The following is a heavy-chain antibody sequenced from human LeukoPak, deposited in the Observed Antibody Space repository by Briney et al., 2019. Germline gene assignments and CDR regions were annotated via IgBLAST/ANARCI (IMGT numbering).Heavy chain of an antibody. J-gene: IGHJ4*02. CDR3: ARDHRYCSGDNCYPRDY. Sequence: ETLSLTCAVYGGSFSGYYWNWIRQAPGKGLEWVSAISNSGGDTYYADSVRGRFTISRDNSKNMLYLQMNSLRAEDTAIYYCARDHRYCSGDNCYPRDYWGQGTLVTVSS. CDR2: ISNSGGDT. CDR1: GGSFSGYY. V-gene: IGHV3-23*01. D-gene: IGHD2-15*01.